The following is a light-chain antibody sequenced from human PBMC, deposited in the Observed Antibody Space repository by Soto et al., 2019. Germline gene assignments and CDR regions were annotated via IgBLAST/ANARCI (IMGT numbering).Light chain of an antibody. CDR3: QKYNSAPPKT. CDR2: AAS. Sequence: DIQMTQSPSSLSASVGDRVTITCRASQGISNYLAWYQQKPGKVPKLLIYAASTLQXGVPSRFXXXXXXXXXXXXXXXXXPEDVATYYCQKYNSAPPKTFGQGTKVEIK. V-gene: IGKV1-27*01. J-gene: IGKJ1*01. CDR1: QGISNY.